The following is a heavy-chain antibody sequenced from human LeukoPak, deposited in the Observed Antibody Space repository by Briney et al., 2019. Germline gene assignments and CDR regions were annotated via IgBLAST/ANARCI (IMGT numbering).Heavy chain of an antibody. CDR1: GGSFSGYY. V-gene: IGHV4-34*01. J-gene: IGHJ5*02. D-gene: IGHD5-12*01. CDR3: VSLDIVATSSWFDP. CDR2: INHSGST. Sequence: SETLSLTCAVYGGSFSGYYWSWIRQPPGKGLEWIGEINHSGSTNYNPSLKSRVTISVDTSKNQFSLKLSSVTAADTAVYYCVSLDIVATSSWFDPWGQGTLVTVSS.